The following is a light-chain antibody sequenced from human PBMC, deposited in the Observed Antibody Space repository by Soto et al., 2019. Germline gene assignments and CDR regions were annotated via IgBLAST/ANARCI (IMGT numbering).Light chain of an antibody. V-gene: IGLV1-40*01. CDR2: GNS. Sequence: QSVLTQPPSVSGAPGQGVTISCTGRSSNIGAGYDVHWYQQLPGTAPKLLIYGNSNRPSGVPDRFSGSKSGTSASLAITGLQAEDEADYYCQSYDSSLSGSYVFGTGTKVTVL. CDR1: SSNIGAGYD. J-gene: IGLJ1*01. CDR3: QSYDSSLSGSYV.